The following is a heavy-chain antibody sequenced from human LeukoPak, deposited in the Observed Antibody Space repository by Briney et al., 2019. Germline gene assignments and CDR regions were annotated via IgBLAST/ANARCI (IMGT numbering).Heavy chain of an antibody. CDR2: INTYNGNT. J-gene: IGHJ4*02. D-gene: IGHD3-10*01. Sequence: WASVKVSCKASGYTFTGYYMHWVRQAPGQGLEWMGWINTYNGNTNYAQKLRGRVTMTTDTSTSTAYMELRSLRSDDTAVYYCARAVRGFHHLDYWGQGTLVTVSS. CDR3: ARAVRGFHHLDY. V-gene: IGHV1-18*04. CDR1: GYTFTGYY.